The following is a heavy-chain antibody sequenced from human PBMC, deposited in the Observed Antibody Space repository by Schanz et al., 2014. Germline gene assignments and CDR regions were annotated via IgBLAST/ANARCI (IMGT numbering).Heavy chain of an antibody. J-gene: IGHJ6*02. CDR2: ISNSGYTI. V-gene: IGHV3-11*01. CDR1: GFTFSDYY. CDR3: ARDPPPYSSSPYYWYYGMDV. D-gene: IGHD6-6*01. Sequence: QVQLVESGGGLVKPGGSLRLSCAASGFTFSDYYMNWIRQAPGKGLEWVSYISNSGYTIYYADSVKGRFTISRDNAKNSRYLQMNSRRAEDPAVYYWARDPPPYSSSPYYWYYGMDVWGQGTTVTVSS.